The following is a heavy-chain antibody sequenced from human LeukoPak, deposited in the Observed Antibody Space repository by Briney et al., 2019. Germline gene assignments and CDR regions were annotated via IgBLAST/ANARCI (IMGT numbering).Heavy chain of an antibody. CDR1: GFTVSSNY. CDR2: IYSGGST. J-gene: IGHJ3*02. V-gene: IGHV3-66*01. CDR3: ARVLTGDLAFDI. D-gene: IGHD7-27*01. Sequence: GGSLRLSCAASGFTVSSNYMSWVRQAPGKGLEWVSVIYSGGSTYYADSVKGRFTISRDNSKNTLYLQMNSLRAEDTAVYYCARVLTGDLAFDIWGQGTMVTVPS.